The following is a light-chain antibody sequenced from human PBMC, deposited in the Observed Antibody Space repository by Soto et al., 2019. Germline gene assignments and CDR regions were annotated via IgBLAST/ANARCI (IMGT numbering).Light chain of an antibody. Sequence: DIVLTQSPGTLSLSPGERATLSCRASQTLSPNYLAWCQQKPGHPPRLLISGSSKRATGIPDRFSGSGSGTDSTLTISRLEPDDFGVYFCQQYAALPRTFGPGTRLEIK. CDR1: QTLSPNY. J-gene: IGKJ5*01. V-gene: IGKV3-20*01. CDR2: GSS. CDR3: QQYAALPRT.